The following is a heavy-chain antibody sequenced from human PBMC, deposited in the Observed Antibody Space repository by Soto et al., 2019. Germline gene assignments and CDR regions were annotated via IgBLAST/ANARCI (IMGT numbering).Heavy chain of an antibody. D-gene: IGHD6-13*01. J-gene: IGHJ6*02. V-gene: IGHV2-5*02. CDR3: AHRRRSSRGYYYYGMDV. CDR2: IYWDDDK. Sequence: QITLKESGPTLVKPTQTLTLTCTFSGFSLSTGGVGVGWIRQPPGKALEWLALIYWDDDKRYSPSLKSRLTITKDTSKNQAVLTMSNMDPVDKATYYCAHRRRSSRGYYYYGMDVWGQGTTVTVSS. CDR1: GFSLSTGGVG.